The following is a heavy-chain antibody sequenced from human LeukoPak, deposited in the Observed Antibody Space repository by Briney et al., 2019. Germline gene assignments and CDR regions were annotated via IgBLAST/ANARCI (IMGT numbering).Heavy chain of an antibody. Sequence: SETLSLTCTVSGGSISTTGYYWAWIRQPPGKGLQWIASIYYSGSTYYNSSLKSRVTISVDTSKNQFSLKLSSMTAADTAVYYCAREGNYGDPDYWGQGTLVTVSS. J-gene: IGHJ4*02. CDR1: GGSISTTGYY. D-gene: IGHD4-17*01. V-gene: IGHV4-39*02. CDR3: AREGNYGDPDY. CDR2: IYYSGST.